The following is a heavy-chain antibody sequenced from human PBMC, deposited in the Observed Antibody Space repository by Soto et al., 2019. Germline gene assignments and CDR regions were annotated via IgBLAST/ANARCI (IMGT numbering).Heavy chain of an antibody. CDR2: ISYDGSNK. J-gene: IGHJ4*02. D-gene: IGHD6-13*01. Sequence: GGSLRLSCAASGFTFSSYGMHWVRQAPGKGLEWVAVISYDGSNKYYADSVKGRFTISRDNSKNTLYLQMNSLRAEDTAVYYCAKTYSSSWPPVDYWGQGTLVTVSS. V-gene: IGHV3-30*18. CDR3: AKTYSSSWPPVDY. CDR1: GFTFSSYG.